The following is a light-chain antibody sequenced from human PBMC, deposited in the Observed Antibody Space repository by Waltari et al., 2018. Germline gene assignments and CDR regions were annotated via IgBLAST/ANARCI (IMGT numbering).Light chain of an antibody. J-gene: IGKJ4*01. CDR3: MQALQTPRLT. Sequence: DIVLTQSPLSLPVTPGEPASISCRSSESLLHSNGYNYLDWYVQKPGQSPQLLIYMGSSRASGVPDRISGSGPGTDFTLKISRVEAEDVGMYYCMQALQTPRLTFGGGTRVEIK. CDR1: ESLLHSNGYNY. V-gene: IGKV2-28*01. CDR2: MGS.